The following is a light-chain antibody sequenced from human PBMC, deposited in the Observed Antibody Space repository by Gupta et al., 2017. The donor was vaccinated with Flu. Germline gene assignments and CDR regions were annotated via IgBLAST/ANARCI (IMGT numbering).Light chain of an antibody. CDR3: SSHAGRVTWV. Sequence: QSAPTQPRSVSGSPGQSVTISCTGSSNDVGGSNRVSWYQQRPGKAPKLILYDVTERPSGVPDRFSGSKSGNTASLTISGLQADDEADYYCSSHAGRVTWVFGTGTTFTVL. V-gene: IGLV2-11*01. J-gene: IGLJ1*01. CDR1: SNDVGGSNR. CDR2: DVT.